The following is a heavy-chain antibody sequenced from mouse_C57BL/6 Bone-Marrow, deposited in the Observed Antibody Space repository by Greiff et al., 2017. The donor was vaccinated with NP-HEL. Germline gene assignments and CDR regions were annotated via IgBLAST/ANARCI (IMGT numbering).Heavy chain of an antibody. CDR2: ISSGSSTI. CDR1: GFTFSDYG. D-gene: IGHD1-1*01. Sequence: EVMLVESGGGLVKPGGSLKLSCAASGFTFSDYGMHWVRQAPEKGLEWVAYISSGSSTIYYADTVKGRFTISRDNAKNTLFLQMTSLRSEDTAMYYCARHGYGKGYFDVWGTGTTVTVSS. CDR3: ARHGYGKGYFDV. V-gene: IGHV5-17*01. J-gene: IGHJ1*03.